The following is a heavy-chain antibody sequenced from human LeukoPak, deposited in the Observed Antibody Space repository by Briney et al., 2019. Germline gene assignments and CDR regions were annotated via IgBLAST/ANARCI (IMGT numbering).Heavy chain of an antibody. J-gene: IGHJ4*02. CDR2: INSDGSWT. D-gene: IGHD2/OR15-2a*01. CDR3: VSFYETY. CDR1: GNYW. V-gene: IGHV3-74*01. Sequence: GGSLRLSCAASGNYWMHWVRQASGKRLVWVSHINSDGSWTSYADSVKGRFTISKDNAKNTVYLQMNSLRAEDTAVYYCVSFYETYWGRGTLVTVSS.